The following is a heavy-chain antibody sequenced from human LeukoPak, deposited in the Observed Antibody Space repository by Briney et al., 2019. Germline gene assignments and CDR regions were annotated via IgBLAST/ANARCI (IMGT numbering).Heavy chain of an antibody. D-gene: IGHD3-22*01. CDR1: GYTFTGYY. CDR2: INPNSGGT. CDR3: ARAGDYYDSSGYYSY. V-gene: IGHV1-2*02. J-gene: IGHJ4*02. Sequence: ASVKVSCKASGYTFTGYYMHWVRQAPGQGLEWMGWINPNSGGTNYAQKLQGRVTMTRDTSISTAYMELSRLRSDDTAVYYCARAGDYYDSSGYYSYWGQGTLVTVSS.